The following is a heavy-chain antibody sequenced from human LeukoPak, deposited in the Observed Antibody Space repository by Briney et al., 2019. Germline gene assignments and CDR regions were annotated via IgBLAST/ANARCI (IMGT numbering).Heavy chain of an antibody. J-gene: IGHJ6*02. CDR1: GFSFSSHW. V-gene: IGHV3-7*01. Sequence: GGSLRLSCATSGFSFSSHWMSWVRQAPGKGLEWVASIRPDGSGDYCMDSLKDRFTISRDNAEKSLFLQMNSLRVEDTAVYYCARGRNLAVWGQGTTVTVSS. CDR3: ARGRNLAV. CDR2: IRPDGSGD.